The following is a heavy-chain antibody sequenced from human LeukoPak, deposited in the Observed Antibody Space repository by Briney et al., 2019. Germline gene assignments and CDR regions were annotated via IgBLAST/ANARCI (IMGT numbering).Heavy chain of an antibody. CDR2: ISYDKSHK. CDR1: GFTFTIYG. D-gene: IGHD2-15*01. V-gene: IGHV3-30*18. Sequence: PGGSLRLSCAASGFTFTIYGMYWVRQAPGKGLEWVAMISYDKSHKYYTDSVKGRFTISRDNSKHTLYLQMNSLRAEDTAIYYCAKETLGYCSDGSCQGLNYWGQGALVTVSS. J-gene: IGHJ4*02. CDR3: AKETLGYCSDGSCQGLNY.